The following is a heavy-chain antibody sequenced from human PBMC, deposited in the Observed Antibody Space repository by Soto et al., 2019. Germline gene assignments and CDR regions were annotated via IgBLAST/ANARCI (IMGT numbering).Heavy chain of an antibody. Sequence: QVHLVQSGADVKKPGASVKVSCKASGYPFTSYGITWVRQATGQGLEWMGWISAHNGNTDYAQTLQCRVIVTRDTSTSTADMELRSLRSADTAVYYCARGRDVDYWGQGALVTVSS. V-gene: IGHV1-18*01. CDR3: ARGRDVDY. CDR2: ISAHNGNT. J-gene: IGHJ4*02. CDR1: GYPFTSYG.